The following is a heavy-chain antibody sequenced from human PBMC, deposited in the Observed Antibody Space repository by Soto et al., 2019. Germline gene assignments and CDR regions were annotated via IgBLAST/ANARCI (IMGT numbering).Heavy chain of an antibody. CDR1: GGSISSTGYY. J-gene: IGHJ4*02. Sequence: SETLSLTCIVSGGSISSTGYYWDWIRQPPGKGLEWIGETHQSGRTNYNPSLKSRVTISVDKSKNEFSLKLNSVTAADTAVYFCARSEATVLDYWGQGTLVTAPQ. CDR2: THQSGRT. CDR3: ARSEATVLDY. D-gene: IGHD4-17*01. V-gene: IGHV4-39*07.